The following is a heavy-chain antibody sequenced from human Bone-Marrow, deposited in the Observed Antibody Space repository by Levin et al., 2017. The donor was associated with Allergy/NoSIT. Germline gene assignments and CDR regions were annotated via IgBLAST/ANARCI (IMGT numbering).Heavy chain of an antibody. CDR1: GFTFDDYA. J-gene: IGHJ4*02. Sequence: GGSLRLSCAASGFTFDDYAMHWVRQGPGKGLEWVSGISGNSAIINYADSVKGRFTVSRDNAQNSLYLQMNSLKPEDTAFYYCARARDGYNLRYFDYWGQGSLVTVSS. D-gene: IGHD5-24*01. V-gene: IGHV3-9*01. CDR2: ISGNSAII. CDR3: ARARDGYNLRYFDY.